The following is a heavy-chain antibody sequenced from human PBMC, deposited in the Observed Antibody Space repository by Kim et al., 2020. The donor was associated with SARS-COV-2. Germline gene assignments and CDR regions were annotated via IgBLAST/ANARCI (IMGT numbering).Heavy chain of an antibody. Sequence: GGSLRLSCAASGFTFSDYYMSWIRQAPGKGLEWVSYISSSGSTIYYADSVKGRFTISRDNAKNSLYLQMNSLRAEDTAVYYCARAGSYYDSSGSLYGMDVWGQGTTVTVSS. J-gene: IGHJ6*02. CDR1: GFTFSDYY. CDR2: ISSSGSTI. D-gene: IGHD3-22*01. CDR3: ARAGSYYDSSGSLYGMDV. V-gene: IGHV3-11*04.